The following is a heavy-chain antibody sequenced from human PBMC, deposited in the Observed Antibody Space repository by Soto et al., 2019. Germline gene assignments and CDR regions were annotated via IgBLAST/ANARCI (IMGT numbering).Heavy chain of an antibody. V-gene: IGHV3-48*02. CDR1: GFTFSIHD. CDR2: IHGTRSII. J-gene: IGHJ4*02. Sequence: ESGGGLVQPGGSLRLSCEVSGFTFSIHDMNWVRQAPGKGLEWVAYIHGTRSIIYYADSVKGRFTISRDNAKNSLFLQMDSLRDEDTAVYYCARDARNADYDYWGQGTLVTVSS. CDR3: ARDARNADYDY. D-gene: IGHD3-16*01.